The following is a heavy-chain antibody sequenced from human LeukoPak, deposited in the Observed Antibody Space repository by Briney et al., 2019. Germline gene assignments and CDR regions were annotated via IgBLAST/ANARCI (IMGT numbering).Heavy chain of an antibody. V-gene: IGHV4-59*11. Sequence: PPQTLSLTSPLSSASLSSHYWSWIRHPPPKGLEWIGYIYYSGSTNYNPSLKRRVPISIDTSKNQFSLKLSSVTAADTDVYYCARGVTPPYYFDYWGQGTLVTVSS. D-gene: IGHD2-8*01. CDR2: IYYSGST. CDR3: ARGVTPPYYFDY. CDR1: SASLSSHY. J-gene: IGHJ4*02.